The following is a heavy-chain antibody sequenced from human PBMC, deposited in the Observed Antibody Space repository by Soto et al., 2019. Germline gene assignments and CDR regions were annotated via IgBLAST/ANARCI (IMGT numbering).Heavy chain of an antibody. CDR1: GFTFSSYA. Sequence: EVPLLESGGGLVQSGGSLRLSCAASGFTFSSYAMTWVRQAPGKGLEWVSAISGSGITTYYADSVKGRFTISRDNSKNTLYLQMNSLRAEDTAVYYCAKDRGYSYGYDAFDIWGQGTMVTVSS. CDR3: AKDRGYSYGYDAFDI. J-gene: IGHJ3*02. D-gene: IGHD5-18*01. CDR2: ISGSGITT. V-gene: IGHV3-23*01.